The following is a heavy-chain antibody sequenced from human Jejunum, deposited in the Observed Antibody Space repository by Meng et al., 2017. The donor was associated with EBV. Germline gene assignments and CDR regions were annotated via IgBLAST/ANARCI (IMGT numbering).Heavy chain of an antibody. D-gene: IGHD5-12*01. CDR3: AGLRYSGYDRAFDY. CDR1: GGFVNSGNVY. CDR2: IYYSGST. Sequence: QVQESGPGLGQPSGHLSLTCTVSGGFVNSGNVYWSWIRQPPGKGLEWIGYIYYSGSTNYIPSLKSRVTISLDTSKNQFSLKLSSVTAADTAVYYCAGLRYSGYDRAFDYWGQGALVTVSS. V-gene: IGHV4-61*01. J-gene: IGHJ4*02.